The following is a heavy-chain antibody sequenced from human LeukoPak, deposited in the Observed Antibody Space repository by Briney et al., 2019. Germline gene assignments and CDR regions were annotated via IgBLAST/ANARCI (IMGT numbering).Heavy chain of an antibody. CDR2: KYYSGSA. V-gene: IGHV4-31*03. CDR3: ATPYCSGISCLDVFNM. D-gene: IGHD2-2*01. J-gene: IGHJ3*02. CDR1: GVSVSDGRYY. Sequence: SSETLSLTCNVSGVSVSDGRYYWTWIRQHPGKGLEWIGYKYYSGSAKYNPSLKSRLTISIDTSKNQFSLQLSSVTAADTATHYCATPYCSGISCLDVFNMWGQGTRVTVSS.